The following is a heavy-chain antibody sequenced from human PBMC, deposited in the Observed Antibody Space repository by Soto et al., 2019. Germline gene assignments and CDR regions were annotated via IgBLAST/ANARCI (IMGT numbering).Heavy chain of an antibody. CDR3: ARDSGYSYGPLDY. CDR2: IYYSGST. Sequence: SETLSLTCTVSGGSISSYYWSWIRQPPGKGLEWIGYIYYSGSTNYNPSLKGRFTISRDNSKNSLYLQMNSLRAEDTAVYYCARDSGYSYGPLDYWGQGTLVTVSS. V-gene: IGHV4-59*12. J-gene: IGHJ4*02. CDR1: GGSISSYY. D-gene: IGHD5-18*01.